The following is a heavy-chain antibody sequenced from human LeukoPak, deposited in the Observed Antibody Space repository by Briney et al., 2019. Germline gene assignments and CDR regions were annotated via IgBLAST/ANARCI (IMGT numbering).Heavy chain of an antibody. CDR1: GGSINSGNW. D-gene: IGHD2-2*02. CDR2: IHHNGTR. Sequence: SETLSLTCAVSGGSINSGNWWTWVRQSPGKGLEWIGEIHHNGTRNYNPSLKSRVTISADTFKNHFSLIVTSLTAADTAVYYCAAAPILRGEGGEHYKYGMDVWGQGTTVIVSS. J-gene: IGHJ6*02. CDR3: AAAPILRGEGGEHYKYGMDV. V-gene: IGHV4/OR15-8*01.